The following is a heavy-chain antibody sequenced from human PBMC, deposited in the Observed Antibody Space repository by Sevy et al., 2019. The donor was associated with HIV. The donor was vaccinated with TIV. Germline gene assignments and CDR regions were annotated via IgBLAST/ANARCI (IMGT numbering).Heavy chain of an antibody. V-gene: IGHV3-30*18. D-gene: IGHD3-10*01. CDR3: AKEGEIFQYYFDF. CDR2: IPFDGSNK. Sequence: GGSLRLSCAASGFTFSSYGIHWVRQAPGKGLEWVAVIPFDGSNKYYADSVKGRFTISRDNSKNTLYLQMNSLRAEDTAVYYCAKEGEIFQYYFDFWGQGTLVTVSS. J-gene: IGHJ4*02. CDR1: GFTFSSYG.